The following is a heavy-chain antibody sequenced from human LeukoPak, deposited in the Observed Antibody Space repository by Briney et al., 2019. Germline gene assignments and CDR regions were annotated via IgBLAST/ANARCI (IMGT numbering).Heavy chain of an antibody. CDR1: GYTFTSYG. V-gene: IGHV1-18*01. Sequence: APVKVSCKASGYTFTSYGISWVRQAPGQGLEWMGWISAYNGNTNYAQKLQGRVTMTTDTSTSTAYMELRSLRSDDTAVYYCARDRNSGGSSYFDYWGQGTLVTVSS. J-gene: IGHJ4*02. CDR3: ARDRNSGGSSYFDY. CDR2: ISAYNGNT. D-gene: IGHD4-23*01.